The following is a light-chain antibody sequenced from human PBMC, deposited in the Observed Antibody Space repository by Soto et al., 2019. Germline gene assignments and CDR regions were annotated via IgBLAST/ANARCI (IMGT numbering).Light chain of an antibody. CDR3: QQYAEWPWT. V-gene: IGKV3-15*01. CDR1: QSVSSY. J-gene: IGKJ1*01. CDR2: DAS. Sequence: EIVMTQSPATLSVSPGERATLSCRASQSVSSYLAWYQQKPGLPPRLLIYDASTRATGIPDRFSGSGSGTDFTLTISSLQSEDFAVYYCQQYAEWPWTFGQGTKVEIK.